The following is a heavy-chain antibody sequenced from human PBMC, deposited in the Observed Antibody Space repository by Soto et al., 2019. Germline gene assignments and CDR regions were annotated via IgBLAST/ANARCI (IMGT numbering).Heavy chain of an antibody. Sequence: VKVSCKASGYTFTSYGISWVRQAPGQGLEWMGWISAYNGNTNYAQKLQGRVTMTTDTSTSTAYMELRSLRSDDTAVYYCARVARAYDFWSGYGWFDPWGQGTLVTVSS. D-gene: IGHD3-3*01. CDR3: ARVARAYDFWSGYGWFDP. J-gene: IGHJ5*02. CDR2: ISAYNGNT. V-gene: IGHV1-18*01. CDR1: GYTFTSYG.